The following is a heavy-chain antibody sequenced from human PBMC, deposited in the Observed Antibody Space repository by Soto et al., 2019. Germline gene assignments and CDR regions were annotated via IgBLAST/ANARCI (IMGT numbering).Heavy chain of an antibody. V-gene: IGHV3-74*01. J-gene: IGHJ4*02. CDR2: ISTDGSST. CDR1: GFTFSTYW. D-gene: IGHD3-10*01. CDR3: TRFLGSASYYDF. Sequence: GGSLRLSCAATGFTFSTYWMHWVRQGPGKGLVWVSRISTDGSSTTYADSVKGRFTISRDNAKNTLYLQMNSLRAEDTAVYYCTRFLGSASYYDFWGQGTLVTVSS.